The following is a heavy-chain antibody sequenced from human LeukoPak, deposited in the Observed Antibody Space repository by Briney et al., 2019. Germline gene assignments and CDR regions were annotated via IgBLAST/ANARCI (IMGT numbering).Heavy chain of an antibody. Sequence: GGSLRLSCAASGFTFSSYGMHWVRQAPGKRLEWVAVISYDGSNKYYADSVKGRFTISRDNSKNTLYLQMNSLRAEDTAVYYCGGSGVRLYFQHWGQGTLVTVSS. CDR3: GGSGVRLYFQH. CDR2: ISYDGSNK. J-gene: IGHJ1*01. CDR1: GFTFSSYG. V-gene: IGHV3-30*03. D-gene: IGHD6-19*01.